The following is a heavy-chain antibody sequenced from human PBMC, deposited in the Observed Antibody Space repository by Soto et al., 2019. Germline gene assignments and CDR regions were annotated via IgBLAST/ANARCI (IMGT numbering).Heavy chain of an antibody. D-gene: IGHD3-3*01. Sequence: GGSLRLSCAASGFTFSSYEMNWVRQAPGQGLEWVSYISDSGGTVYYADSVKGRFTVSRDNAQNSVYLQMNSLRTEDTAVYYCARDLLHYDFWSGYSAYFYYGMDVWGPGTTVTVSS. CDR2: ISDSGGTV. J-gene: IGHJ6*02. CDR3: ARDLLHYDFWSGYSAYFYYGMDV. V-gene: IGHV3-48*03. CDR1: GFTFSSYE.